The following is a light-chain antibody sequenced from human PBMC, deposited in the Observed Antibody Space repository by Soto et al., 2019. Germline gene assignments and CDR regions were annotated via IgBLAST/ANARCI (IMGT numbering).Light chain of an antibody. CDR2: EVS. Sequence: QSALTQPASVSGSPGQSITISCTGTSSDVGGYNYVSWHQQHPGKAPKLMIYEVSNRPSGVSNRFSGSKSGNTASLTISGLQDEDEADYPCSSYIGSGIRVFGGGTKLTVL. CDR1: SSDVGGYNY. CDR3: SSYIGSGIRV. V-gene: IGLV2-14*01. J-gene: IGLJ2*01.